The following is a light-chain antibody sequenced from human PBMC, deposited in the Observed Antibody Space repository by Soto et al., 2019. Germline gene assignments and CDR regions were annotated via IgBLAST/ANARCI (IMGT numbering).Light chain of an antibody. CDR3: QAWDRSTVV. CDR1: KLGDKY. V-gene: IGLV3-1*01. Sequence: SSELTQPPSMSVSPGQTASITCSGDKLGDKYVCWYQQKPGQSPVLVIYQDTKRPSGIPERFSGSNSENTATLTISGTQAMDEADYHCQAWDRSTVVFGGGTKVTVL. J-gene: IGLJ2*01. CDR2: QDT.